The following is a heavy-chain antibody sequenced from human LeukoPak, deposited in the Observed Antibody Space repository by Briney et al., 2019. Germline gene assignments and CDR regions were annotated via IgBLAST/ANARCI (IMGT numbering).Heavy chain of an antibody. CDR3: ARGLRDGYNRPFDY. Sequence: SETLSLTCTVSGGSTTGYYWSWIRQPAGKGLEWIGRIYNSEISNYNPSLKSRVTMSVDTSKNQLSLKLSSVTAADTAVYYCARGLRDGYNRPFDYWGQGTLVTVSS. D-gene: IGHD5-24*01. CDR2: IYNSEIS. J-gene: IGHJ4*02. CDR1: GGSTTGYY. V-gene: IGHV4-4*07.